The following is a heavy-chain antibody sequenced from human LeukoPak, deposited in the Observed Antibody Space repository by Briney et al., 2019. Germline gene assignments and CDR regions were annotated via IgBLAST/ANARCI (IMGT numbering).Heavy chain of an antibody. J-gene: IGHJ4*02. D-gene: IGHD1-26*01. Sequence: GGSLSLSCAASGFTFSSYAMSWVRQAPGKGLEWVTYISSGGSVIYYADSVKGRFTISRDNAKNSLYLQMNSLRAEDTAVYYCARVVWDTYRGSFGSWAKGTLVTVSS. CDR3: ARVVWDTYRGSFGS. CDR2: ISSGGSVI. CDR1: GFTFSSYA. V-gene: IGHV3-48*04.